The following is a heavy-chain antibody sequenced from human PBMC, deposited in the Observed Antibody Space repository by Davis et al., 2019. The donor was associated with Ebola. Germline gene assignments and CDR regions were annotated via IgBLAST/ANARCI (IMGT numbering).Heavy chain of an antibody. CDR2: ISYDGSNK. CDR3: ARHTSLGY. CDR1: GFTFSSYG. V-gene: IGHV3-30*03. Sequence: PGGSLRLSCAASGFTFSSYGMHWVRQAPGKGLEWVAVISYDGSNKYYADSVKGRFTISRDNSKNTLYLQMNSLRAEDTAVYYCARHTSLGYWGQGTLVTVSS. D-gene: IGHD3-16*01. J-gene: IGHJ4*02.